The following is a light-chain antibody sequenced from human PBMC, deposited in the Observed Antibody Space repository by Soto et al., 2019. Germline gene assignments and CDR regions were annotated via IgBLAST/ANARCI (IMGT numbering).Light chain of an antibody. CDR3: QVWDSSTDHVV. CDR1: NIGSKS. J-gene: IGLJ2*01. CDR2: SDS. Sequence: SYELTQPPSMSVAPGKTARITCGGNNIGSKSVHWYQQKPGQAPLLVIYSDSDRPSGIPERFSGSNSGNTATLTISRVEAGDEADYYCQVWDSSTDHVVFGGGTKLTVL. V-gene: IGLV3-21*04.